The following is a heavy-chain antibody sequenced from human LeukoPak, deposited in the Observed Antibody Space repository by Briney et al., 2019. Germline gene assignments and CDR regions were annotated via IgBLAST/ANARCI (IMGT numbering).Heavy chain of an antibody. Sequence: SETLSLTCTVSDYSISSGYGYYWGWIRQPPGKGLEWIGSISHSGTTYYNPSLKSRITISQDTSKNQFSLKVNSVTAADTAAYYCTREEGGTTVDYWGQGTLVTVSS. V-gene: IGHV4-38-2*02. D-gene: IGHD1-1*01. J-gene: IGHJ4*02. CDR3: TREEGGTTVDY. CDR2: ISHSGTT. CDR1: DYSISSGYGYY.